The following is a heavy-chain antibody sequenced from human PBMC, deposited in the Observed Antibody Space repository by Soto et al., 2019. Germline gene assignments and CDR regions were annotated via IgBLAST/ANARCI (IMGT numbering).Heavy chain of an antibody. CDR2: INAGNGNT. CDR3: ARRRWLQLYNWFDP. V-gene: IGHV1-3*01. J-gene: IGHJ5*02. CDR1: GYTFTSYA. Sequence: CKASGYTFTSYAMHWVRQAPGQRLEWMGWINAGNGNTKYSQKFQGRVTITRDTSASTAYMELSSLRSEDTAVYYCARRRWLQLYNWFDPWGQGTLVTVSS. D-gene: IGHD4-4*01.